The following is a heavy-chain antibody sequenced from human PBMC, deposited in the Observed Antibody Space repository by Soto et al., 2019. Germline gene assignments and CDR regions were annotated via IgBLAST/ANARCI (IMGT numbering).Heavy chain of an antibody. CDR3: AKIPHSSSWYLDAFDI. V-gene: IGHV3-23*01. Sequence: GGSLRLSCEASAFTFSSYAMTWVRQAPGKWLEWVSAISGSGGSTYYADSVKGRFTISRDNSKNTLYLQMNSLRAEDTAVYYCAKIPHSSSWYLDAFDIWGQGTMVTVSS. CDR1: AFTFSSYA. CDR2: ISGSGGST. D-gene: IGHD6-13*01. J-gene: IGHJ3*02.